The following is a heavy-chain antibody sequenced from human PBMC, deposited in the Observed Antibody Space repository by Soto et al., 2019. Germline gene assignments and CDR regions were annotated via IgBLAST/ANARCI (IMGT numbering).Heavy chain of an antibody. D-gene: IGHD5-12*01. J-gene: IGHJ6*02. Sequence: SETLSLTCAVYGGSFSGYYWSWIRQPPGKGLEWIGEINHSGSTNYNPSLKSRVTISVDTSKNQFSLKLSSVTAADTAVYYCARDMGRGYSGYDYNWLRDGMDVWGQGTTVTVSS. V-gene: IGHV4-34*01. CDR1: GGSFSGYY. CDR3: ARDMGRGYSGYDYNWLRDGMDV. CDR2: INHSGST.